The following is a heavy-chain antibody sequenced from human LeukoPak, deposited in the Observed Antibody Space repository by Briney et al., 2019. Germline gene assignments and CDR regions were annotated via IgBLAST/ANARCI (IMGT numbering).Heavy chain of an antibody. CDR2: ISYDGSNK. J-gene: IGHJ6*02. D-gene: IGHD1-26*01. CDR3: AKADAQTGGYGMDV. V-gene: IGHV3-30*18. CDR1: GFTFSSYG. Sequence: GRSLRLSCAASGFTFSSYGMRWVRQAPGKGLEWVAVISYDGSNKYYADSVKGRFTISRDNSKNTLYLQMNSLRAEDTAVYYCAKADAQTGGYGMDVWGQGTTVTVSS.